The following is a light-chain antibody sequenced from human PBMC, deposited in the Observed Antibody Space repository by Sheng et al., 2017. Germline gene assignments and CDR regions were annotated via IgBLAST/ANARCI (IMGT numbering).Light chain of an antibody. CDR3: QVWDSSSDSYMV. CDR1: NIGRKS. Sequence: SYVLTQPPSVSVAPGKTAKITCGGNNIGRKSVHWYQQKPGQAPILVVYDDSDRPSGIPERFAGSNSGNTATLTISRVEAGDEADYYCQVWDSSSDSYMVFGVGTKLTVL. J-gene: IGLJ2*01. V-gene: IGLV3-21*03. CDR2: DDS.